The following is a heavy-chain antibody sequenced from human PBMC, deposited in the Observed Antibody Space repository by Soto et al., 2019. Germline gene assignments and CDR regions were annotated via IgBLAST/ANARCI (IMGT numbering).Heavy chain of an antibody. V-gene: IGHV3-23*01. CDR2: LDGAGGST. Sequence: LRLSCLASGFTFSDYAMTRVRHVPGRGLEWVASLDGAGGSTYYADSVRGRFTISRDNSQNTLFLQMKRLTVDDTAIYYCAAPRDEYGSGVSWFTYGMDIWGQGTTVTVSS. CDR3: AAPRDEYGSGVSWFTYGMDI. D-gene: IGHD3-10*01. J-gene: IGHJ6*02. CDR1: GFTFSDYA.